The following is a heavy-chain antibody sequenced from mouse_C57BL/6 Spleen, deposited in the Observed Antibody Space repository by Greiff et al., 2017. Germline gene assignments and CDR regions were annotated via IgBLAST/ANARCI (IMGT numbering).Heavy chain of an antibody. V-gene: IGHV14-4*01. D-gene: IGHD1-1*01. J-gene: IGHJ3*01. Sequence: VQLQQSGAELVRPGASVKLSCTASGFNIKDDYMHWVKQRPEQGLEWIGWIDPENGDTEYASKFQGKATITADTSSNTAYLQLSSLTSEDTAVYYCTTRTTVVATDADWGQGTLVTVSA. CDR2: IDPENGDT. CDR3: TTRTTVVATDAD. CDR1: GFNIKDDY.